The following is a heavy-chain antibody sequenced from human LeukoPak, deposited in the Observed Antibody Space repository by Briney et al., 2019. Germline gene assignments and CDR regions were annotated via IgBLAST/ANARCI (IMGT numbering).Heavy chain of an antibody. Sequence: GGXXXXXXAXXXXTXSXYAMSWVRQAPXKGLEWVSAISGSGGSTYYADSVKGRFTISRDNSKNTLYLQMNSLRAEDTAVYYCAKVEGERGSSPYYFDYWGQGTLVTVSS. CDR1: XXTXSXYA. D-gene: IGHD6-13*01. J-gene: IGHJ4*02. V-gene: IGHV3-23*01. CDR3: AKVEGERGSSPYYFDY. CDR2: ISGSGGST.